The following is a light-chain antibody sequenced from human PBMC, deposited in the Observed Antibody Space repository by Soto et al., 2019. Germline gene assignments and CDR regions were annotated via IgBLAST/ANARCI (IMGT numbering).Light chain of an antibody. Sequence: QSALTQPRSVSGSPGQSVTLSCTGTSSDVCGYHYVSWYQHHRGKAPKIIIYDVNKRPSGVPDRFSGSKSGNTASLTISGLQTEDEADYYCCSYAGSYTLVFGGGTKLTVL. V-gene: IGLV2-11*01. CDR2: DVN. CDR3: CSYAGSYTLV. J-gene: IGLJ2*01. CDR1: SSDVCGYHY.